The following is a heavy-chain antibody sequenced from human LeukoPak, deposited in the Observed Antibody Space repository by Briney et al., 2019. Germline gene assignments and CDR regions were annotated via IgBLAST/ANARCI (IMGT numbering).Heavy chain of an antibody. CDR3: ARYYYDITAYDY. Sequence: SETLSLTCTVSGGSISSGDYYWSWIRQPPGKGLEWIGYIYYSGSTYYNPSLKSRVTISVDTSRNQFSLKLSSVTAADTAVYCCARYYYDITAYDYWGQGTLVTVSS. CDR2: IYYSGST. V-gene: IGHV4-30-4*08. CDR1: GGSISSGDYY. J-gene: IGHJ4*02. D-gene: IGHD3-22*01.